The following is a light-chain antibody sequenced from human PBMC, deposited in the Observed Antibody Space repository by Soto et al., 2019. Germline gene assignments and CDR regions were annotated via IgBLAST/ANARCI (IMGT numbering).Light chain of an antibody. V-gene: IGLV2-23*01. J-gene: IGLJ3*02. CDR3: CSYTGSL. CDR1: SSDFGTYNI. Sequence: QSALTQPASVSGSPGQSITISCTGTSSDFGTYNIVSWYQHHPGKAPKVIIYETYKRPSGVSNRFSGSKSGNTASLTISGLQAEDEADYYCCSYTGSLFGGGTKVTVL. CDR2: ETY.